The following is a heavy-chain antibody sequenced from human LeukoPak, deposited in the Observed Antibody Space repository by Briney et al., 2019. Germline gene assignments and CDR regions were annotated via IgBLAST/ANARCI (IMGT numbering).Heavy chain of an antibody. V-gene: IGHV3-74*01. CDR2: INSDGSAT. Sequence: GGSLRLSCAASGFSFSRNWMHWVRQAPGKGLVWVSRINSDGSATHYADSVKGRFTISRDNAKNTLYLQMNSLRAEDTAVYYCATDPDSGGWSTFDYWGQGTLVTASS. D-gene: IGHD6-19*01. CDR1: GFSFSRNW. CDR3: ATDPDSGGWSTFDY. J-gene: IGHJ4*02.